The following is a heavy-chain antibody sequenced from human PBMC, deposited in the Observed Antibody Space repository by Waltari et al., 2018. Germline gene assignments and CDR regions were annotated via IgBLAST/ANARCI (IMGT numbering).Heavy chain of an antibody. V-gene: IGHV4-39*01. Sequence: PPGKGLEWIVSIYYRGSTYYNPSLKSRVTISVDTSKNQFSLKLSSVTAADTAVYYCARLLWFGELSQFDYWGQGTLVTVSS. CDR3: ARLLWFGELSQFDY. CDR2: IYYRGST. J-gene: IGHJ4*02. D-gene: IGHD3-10*01.